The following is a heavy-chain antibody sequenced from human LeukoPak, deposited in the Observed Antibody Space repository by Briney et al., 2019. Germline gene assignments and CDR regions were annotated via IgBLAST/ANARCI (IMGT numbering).Heavy chain of an antibody. CDR2: ISSSGSTI. J-gene: IGHJ6*02. Sequence: GGSLRLSCAASGFTFSDYYMSWIRQAPGKGLEWVSYISSSGSTIYYADSVKGRFTISRDNAKNSLYLQMNSLRAEDTAVYYCARGVVGILTGYYRFYYYYGMDVWGQGTTVTVSS. CDR3: ARGVVGILTGYYRFYYYYGMDV. V-gene: IGHV3-11*01. D-gene: IGHD3-9*01. CDR1: GFTFSDYY.